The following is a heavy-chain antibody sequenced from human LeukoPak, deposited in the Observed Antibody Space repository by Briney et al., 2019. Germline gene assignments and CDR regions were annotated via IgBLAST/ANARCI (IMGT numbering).Heavy chain of an antibody. Sequence: LSLTCAVYGGSFSDYSWTWIRQPPGKGLEWVSYISSSGSTIYYADSVKGRFTISRDNAKNSLYLQMNSLRAEDTAVYYCARDQLDTASLRDAFDIWGQGTMVTVSS. V-gene: IGHV3-11*01. CDR2: ISSSGSTI. CDR3: ARDQLDTASLRDAFDI. D-gene: IGHD5-18*01. J-gene: IGHJ3*02. CDR1: GGSFSDYS.